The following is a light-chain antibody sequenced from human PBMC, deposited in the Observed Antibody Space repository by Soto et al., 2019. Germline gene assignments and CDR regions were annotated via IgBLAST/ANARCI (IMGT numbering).Light chain of an antibody. CDR1: QSISSW. CDR3: QQYTSFPLT. Sequence: DVQMTQSPSTLSASVGDRVTITCRASQSISSWLAWYQQKPAKAPNLLIYETSNLESGVPSRFSGSVSGTEFTLTISSLQPDDFATYFCQQYTSFPLTFGGGTKVEI. V-gene: IGKV1-5*03. J-gene: IGKJ4*01. CDR2: ETS.